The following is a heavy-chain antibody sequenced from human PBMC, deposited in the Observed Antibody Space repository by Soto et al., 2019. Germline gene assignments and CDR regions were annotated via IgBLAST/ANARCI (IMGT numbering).Heavy chain of an antibody. CDR3: AIIEKSFDY. CDR1: GYIFTDCY. CDR2: IDPKNGLT. J-gene: IGHJ4*02. Sequence: ASVKVSCKSSGYIFTDCYIHWVRQAPGQGLERLGWIDPKNGLTNFSEKFQGRVTMTRNASISTAYMELSSLRSEDTAVYYCAIIEKSFDYRGQVTLVTISP. V-gene: IGHV1-2*02. D-gene: IGHD3-16*02.